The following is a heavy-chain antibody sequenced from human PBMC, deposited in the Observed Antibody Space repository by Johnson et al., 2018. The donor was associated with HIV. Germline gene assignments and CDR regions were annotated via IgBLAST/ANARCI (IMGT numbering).Heavy chain of an antibody. CDR3: ARPYSEYIYAAFSL. Sequence: HVQLVESGGGVVQPGRSLRLSCAASGFTFSSYAMHWVRQAPGKGLEWVAVISYDGSNKYYADSVKGRFTISRDNSKNTLYLQMNSLRAEDTAVYYCARPYSEYIYAAFSLWGQGTMVTVSS. CDR1: GFTFSSYA. J-gene: IGHJ3*01. V-gene: IGHV3-30*04. D-gene: IGHD5-18*01. CDR2: ISYDGSNK.